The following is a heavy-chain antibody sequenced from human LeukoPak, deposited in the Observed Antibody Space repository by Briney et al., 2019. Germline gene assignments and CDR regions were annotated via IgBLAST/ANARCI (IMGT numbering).Heavy chain of an antibody. CDR2: SNSDSGGT. CDR1: VYTFTGDF. CDR3: ARGNIATRRGENWFDP. J-gene: IGHJ5*02. Sequence: ASVKVSCKASVYTFTGDFIHWVRQAPGQGLEWMGWSNSDSGGTSYARKFQGRVTMTRDTSISTAYMELSSLRSDDTAVFYCARGNIATRRGENWFDPWGQGTPVTVSS. V-gene: IGHV1-2*02. D-gene: IGHD6-6*01.